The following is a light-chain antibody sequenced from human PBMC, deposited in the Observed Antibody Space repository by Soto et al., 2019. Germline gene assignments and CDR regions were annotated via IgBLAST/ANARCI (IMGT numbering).Light chain of an antibody. J-gene: IGKJ2*01. CDR2: RAS. V-gene: IGKV3-20*01. Sequence: EIVLTQSPGTLSLSPGERDTLSCRASQSVSISSLAWYQQKPGQAPRPLIYRASSRATGIPDTFSGSGSGTDFTLTISRLEPEDFAVYYCQQYGSSSYTFGQGTNLESK. CDR1: QSVSISS. CDR3: QQYGSSSYT.